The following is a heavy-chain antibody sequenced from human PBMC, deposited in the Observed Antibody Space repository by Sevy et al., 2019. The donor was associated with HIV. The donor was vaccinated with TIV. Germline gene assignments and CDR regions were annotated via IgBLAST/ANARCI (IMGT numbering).Heavy chain of an antibody. J-gene: IGHJ4*02. Sequence: GGSLRLSCAGSGFTFGGYMMNWVRQAPGRGLEWVARVSRNGGTPEYGDSAKGRFTISRDNSKNTLFLQMDSLRAEDTAVYYCARDPRMYGDYLLAYFDSWGQGTLVTVSS. CDR3: ARDPRMYGDYLLAYFDS. V-gene: IGHV3-23*01. CDR1: GFTFGGYM. D-gene: IGHD2-8*01. CDR2: VSRNGGTP.